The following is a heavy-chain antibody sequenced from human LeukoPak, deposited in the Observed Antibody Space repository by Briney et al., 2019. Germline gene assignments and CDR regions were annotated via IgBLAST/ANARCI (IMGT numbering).Heavy chain of an antibody. Sequence: GGSLRLSCAASGLAFSDSSMGWIRQAPGKGLEWVSYISSSGSTIYYADSVKGRFTISRDNAKNSLYLQMNSLRAEDTAVYYCARVAYYDSSGLSWFDPWGQGTLVTVSS. D-gene: IGHD3-22*01. J-gene: IGHJ5*02. CDR2: ISSSGSTI. CDR1: GLAFSDSS. V-gene: IGHV3-11*01. CDR3: ARVAYYDSSGLSWFDP.